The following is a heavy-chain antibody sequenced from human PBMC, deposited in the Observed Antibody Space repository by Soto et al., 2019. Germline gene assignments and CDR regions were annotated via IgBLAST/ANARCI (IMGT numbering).Heavy chain of an antibody. J-gene: IGHJ6*03. V-gene: IGHV1-69*02. Sequence: SVKVSCKASGGTFRSYTISWVRQAPGQGLEWMGRIIPILGIANYAQKFQGRVTITADKSTSTAYMELSSLRSEGTAVYYCARGKEDYYMDVWGKGTTVTVSS. CDR2: IIPILGIA. CDR3: ARGKEDYYMDV. CDR1: GGTFRSYT.